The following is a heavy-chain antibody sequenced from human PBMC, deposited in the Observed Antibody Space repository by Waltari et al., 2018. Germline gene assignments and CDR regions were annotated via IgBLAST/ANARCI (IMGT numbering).Heavy chain of an antibody. CDR3: ARMAPGYAPFDY. V-gene: IGHV1-2*06. D-gene: IGHD2-2*01. CDR1: GYTFTGYY. J-gene: IGHJ4*02. CDR2: INPNSGGT. Sequence: QVQLVQAGAEVKKPGASVKVSCKASGYTFTGYYMHWVRQAPGQGLEWMGRINPNSGGTNFAQKFQGRVTMTRDTSKNQFSLKLSSVTAADTAVYYCARMAPGYAPFDYWGQGTLVTVSS.